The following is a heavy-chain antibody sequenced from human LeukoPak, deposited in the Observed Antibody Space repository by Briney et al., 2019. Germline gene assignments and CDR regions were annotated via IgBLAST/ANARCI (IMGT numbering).Heavy chain of an antibody. CDR1: GFTFSSYA. J-gene: IGHJ4*02. D-gene: IGHD3-22*01. Sequence: PGGSLRLSCAASGFTFSSYAMHWVRQAPGKGLEWVAVISYDGSNKYYADSVKGRFTISRDNSKNTLYLQMNSLRAEDTAVYYCAKDPDTMIVVVITLDYWGQGTLVTVSS. CDR3: AKDPDTMIVVVITLDY. CDR2: ISYDGSNK. V-gene: IGHV3-30*04.